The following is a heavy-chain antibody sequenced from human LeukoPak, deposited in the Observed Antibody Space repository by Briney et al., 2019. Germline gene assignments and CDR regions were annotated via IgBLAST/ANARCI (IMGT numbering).Heavy chain of an antibody. CDR2: IRYDGSNK. J-gene: IGHJ4*02. V-gene: IGHV3-30*02. Sequence: SCKVSGYTLTELSMHWVRQAPGKGLEWVAFIRYDGSNKYYADSVKDRFTISRDNSKNTLYLQMNSLRAEDTAVYYCAKDPAVYTSSWYVVYWGQGTLVTVSS. CDR3: AKDPAVYTSSWYVVY. D-gene: IGHD6-13*01. CDR1: GYTLTELS.